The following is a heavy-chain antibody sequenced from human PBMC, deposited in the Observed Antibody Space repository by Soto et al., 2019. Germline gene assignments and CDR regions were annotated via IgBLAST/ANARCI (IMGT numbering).Heavy chain of an antibody. CDR3: ARIETKTIWKNAF. Sequence: LRLSCAASGFSFSNYCMGWVRQAPGKGLEWVANIKQDGNDKYYVDSVKGRFTISRDNAKNSLYLQMNSLRAEDTAVYYCARIETKTIWKNAFWGQGTLVTVSS. J-gene: IGHJ4*02. CDR2: IKQDGNDK. D-gene: IGHD3-9*01. CDR1: GFSFSNYC. V-gene: IGHV3-7*01.